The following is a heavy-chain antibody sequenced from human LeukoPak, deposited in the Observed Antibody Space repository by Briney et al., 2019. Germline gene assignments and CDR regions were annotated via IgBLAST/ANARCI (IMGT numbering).Heavy chain of an antibody. V-gene: IGHV4-38-2*02. Sequence: SETLSLTCTVSGYSISSGYYWGWIRQPPGKGLEWIGSIYHSGSTYYNPSLKSRVTISVDTSKNQFSLKLSSVTAADTAVYYCARDRINYYYYYYGMDVWGQGTTVTVSS. J-gene: IGHJ6*02. CDR1: GYSISSGYY. CDR3: ARDRINYYYYYYGMDV. D-gene: IGHD2-15*01. CDR2: IYHSGST.